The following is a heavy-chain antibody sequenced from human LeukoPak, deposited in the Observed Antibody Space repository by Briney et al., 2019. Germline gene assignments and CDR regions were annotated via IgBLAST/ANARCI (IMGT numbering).Heavy chain of an antibody. CDR2: IYYSGST. CDR3: ARVIGYCSGGSCYPAPDWYFDL. D-gene: IGHD2-15*01. CDR1: GGSISSGDYY. V-gene: IGHV4-30-4*01. Sequence: SSQTLSLTCTVSGGSISSGDYYWSWIRQPPGKGLEWIGYIYYSGSTYYNLSLKSRVTISVDTSKNQFSLKLSSVTAADTAVYYCARVIGYCSGGSCYPAPDWYFDLWGRGTLVTVSS. J-gene: IGHJ2*01.